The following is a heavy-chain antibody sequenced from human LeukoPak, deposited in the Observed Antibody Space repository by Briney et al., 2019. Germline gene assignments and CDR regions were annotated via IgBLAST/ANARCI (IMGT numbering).Heavy chain of an antibody. Sequence: SETLSLTCAVYGGSFSGYYWSWIRQPPGKGLEWIGEINHNGSTNYNPSLKSRVTISVDTSKNQFSLKLSSVTAADTAVYYCARVRVYYDYVWGSTSPRYYYYYGMDVWGKGTTVTVSS. CDR3: ARVRVYYDYVWGSTSPRYYYYYGMDV. CDR2: INHNGST. CDR1: GGSFSGYY. D-gene: IGHD3-16*01. J-gene: IGHJ6*04. V-gene: IGHV4-34*01.